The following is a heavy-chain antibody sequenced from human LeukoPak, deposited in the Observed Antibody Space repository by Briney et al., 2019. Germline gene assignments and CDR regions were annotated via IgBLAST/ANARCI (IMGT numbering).Heavy chain of an antibody. CDR2: KKHDGNEL. Sequence: PGGALRLSCAASGFTFSSSWMAWVRQAPGKGLEWVANKKHDGNELHSVDSVKGRFTISRDNAKNSLYLEMNSLRADDTAVYYCAGKDHFDYWGQGTLVTVTP. V-gene: IGHV3-7*01. D-gene: IGHD4-23*01. CDR3: AGKDHFDY. J-gene: IGHJ4*02. CDR1: GFTFSSSW.